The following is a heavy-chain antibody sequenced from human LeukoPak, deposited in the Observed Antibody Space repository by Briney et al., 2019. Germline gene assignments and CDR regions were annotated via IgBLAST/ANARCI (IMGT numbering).Heavy chain of an antibody. CDR2: LNNSGDST. V-gene: IGHV3-23*01. D-gene: IGHD1-26*01. J-gene: IGHJ3*02. CDR3: AKSGSQGAFDI. Sequence: GGSLRLSCTTSGFTFSNYAMSWVRQAPGKGLEWVSALNNSGDSTYYADSVKGRFTISRDNSKNTLYLQMNSLRAEDTAVYYCAKSGSQGAFDIWGQGTMVTVSS. CDR1: GFTFSNYA.